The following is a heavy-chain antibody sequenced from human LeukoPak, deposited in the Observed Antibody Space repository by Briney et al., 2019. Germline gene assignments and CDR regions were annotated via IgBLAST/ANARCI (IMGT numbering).Heavy chain of an antibody. V-gene: IGHV3-64*01. J-gene: IGHJ4*02. CDR1: GFVFSTYA. Sequence: GGSLRLSCAASGFVFSTYAIHWVRHVPGKGLEYVSGINGNGDYTDYANSVKGRFATSRDNFKNTVYLRMGSLRAEDMAVYYCARDLFSGAEMATLDYWGQGTLVTVSS. CDR3: ARDLFSGAEMATLDY. D-gene: IGHD5-24*01. CDR2: INGNGDYT.